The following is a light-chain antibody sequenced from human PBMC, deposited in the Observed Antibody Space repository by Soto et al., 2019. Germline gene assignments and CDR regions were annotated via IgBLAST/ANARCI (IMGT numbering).Light chain of an antibody. CDR3: QQRSSWPRT. CDR1: KSVSVY. Sequence: EVVLTQSPATLSLSPGERATLSCRASKSVSVYLAWFQQKPGQAPRLLIYDASNRATGIPARFSGSGSGTDFTLTISSLEPEDFAVYYCQQRSSWPRTFGQGTRLEIK. CDR2: DAS. V-gene: IGKV3-11*01. J-gene: IGKJ5*01.